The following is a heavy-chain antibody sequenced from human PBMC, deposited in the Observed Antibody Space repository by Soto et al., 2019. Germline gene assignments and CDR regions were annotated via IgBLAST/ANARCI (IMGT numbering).Heavy chain of an antibody. CDR3: ATGVYGGNSTHFWLDY. D-gene: IGHD4-17*01. J-gene: IGHJ4*02. CDR2: INPNSGGT. Sequence: QVQLVQSGAEVKKPGASVKVSCKASGYTFTGYYMHWVRQAPGQGLEWMGWINPNSGGTNYAQKFQGWVTMTRDTSISAAYMELSRLRSDDTAVYYCATGVYGGNSTHFWLDYWGQGTLVTVSS. CDR1: GYTFTGYY. V-gene: IGHV1-2*04.